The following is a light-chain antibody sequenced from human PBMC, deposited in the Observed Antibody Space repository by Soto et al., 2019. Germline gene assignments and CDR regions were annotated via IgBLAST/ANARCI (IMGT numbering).Light chain of an antibody. CDR3: MIWHNTAGG. V-gene: IGLV5-45*03. CDR1: SGINVGTSW. J-gene: IGLJ3*02. Sequence: QPVLTQPSSLSASPGASASLTCTLSSGINVGTSWIYWYQQKPGSPHQYLLRYKSDSDNQQVSGVPSRFSGSKDASANAGILIISGLRSEDEDDYYGMIWHNTAGGCGGVTKLTVL. CDR2: YKSDSDN.